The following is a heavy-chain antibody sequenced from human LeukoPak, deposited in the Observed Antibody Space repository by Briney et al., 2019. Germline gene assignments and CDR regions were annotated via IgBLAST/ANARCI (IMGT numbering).Heavy chain of an antibody. D-gene: IGHD5-24*01. V-gene: IGHV1-2*02. CDR3: ARPQEEDGYNYNWAFDY. CDR1: GYTFSGYY. CDR2: INPNSGDT. J-gene: IGHJ4*02. Sequence: ASVKVSCKASGYTFSGYYIHWVRQAPGQGLEWMGWINPNSGDTNYAQKFQGRVTMTRDTSISTAYMELRSLRSDDTAVYYCARPQEEDGYNYNWAFDYWGQGTLVTVSS.